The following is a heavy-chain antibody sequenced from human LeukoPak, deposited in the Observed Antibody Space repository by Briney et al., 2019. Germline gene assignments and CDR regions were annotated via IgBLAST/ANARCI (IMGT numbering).Heavy chain of an antibody. V-gene: IGHV4-34*01. CDR1: GGSFSGYY. Sequence: PSETLSLTCAVYGGSFSGYYWSWIRQPPGKGLEWIGEINHSGSTNYNPSPKSRVTISVDTSKNQFSLKLSSVTAADTAVYYCARGYDILTGYYTGPGYYYMDVWGKGTTVTVSS. D-gene: IGHD3-9*01. CDR2: INHSGST. CDR3: ARGYDILTGYYTGPGYYYMDV. J-gene: IGHJ6*03.